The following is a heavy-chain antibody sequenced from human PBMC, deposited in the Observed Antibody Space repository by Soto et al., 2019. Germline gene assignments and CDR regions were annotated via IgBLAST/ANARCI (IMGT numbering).Heavy chain of an antibody. CDR3: ARGIKVFGDAFDI. CDR1: GYTSTSYD. J-gene: IGHJ3*02. Sequence: ASVKVSCKASGYTSTSYDINWVRQATGQGLEWMGWMNPNSGNTGYAQKFQGRVTMTRNTSISTAYMELSSLRSEDTAVYYCARGIKVFGDAFDIWGQGTMVTVSS. CDR2: MNPNSGNT. D-gene: IGHD3-3*01. V-gene: IGHV1-8*01.